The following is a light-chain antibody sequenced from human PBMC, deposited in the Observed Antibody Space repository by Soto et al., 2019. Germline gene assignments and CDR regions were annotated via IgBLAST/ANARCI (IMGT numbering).Light chain of an antibody. CDR2: QVT. CDR1: SSDFGSYNF. V-gene: IGLV2-14*01. Sequence: QSARTQPASVSGSPGQSITISCTATSSDFGSYNFVSWFQQHPGKAPRLMIYQVTNRPSGVSNRFSGSKSGNTASLTISGLQAEDEADYYCSSFTTTNTWVFGGGTKVTVL. CDR3: SSFTTTNTWV. J-gene: IGLJ3*02.